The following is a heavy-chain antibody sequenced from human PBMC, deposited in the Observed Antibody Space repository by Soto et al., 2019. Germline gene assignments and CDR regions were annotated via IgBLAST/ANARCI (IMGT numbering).Heavy chain of an antibody. J-gene: IGHJ4*02. CDR2: IIPIFGTA. CDR1: GGTFSSYA. Sequence: QVQLVQSGAEVKKPGSSVKVSCKVSGGTFSSYAISWVRQAPGQGLEWMGGIIPIFGTANYAQKFQGRVTITADKATSTAYMELSSLRSEDTAVYYCARDPRRDGYNFYFDYWGQGTLVTVSS. CDR3: ARDPRRDGYNFYFDY. D-gene: IGHD5-12*01. V-gene: IGHV1-69*06.